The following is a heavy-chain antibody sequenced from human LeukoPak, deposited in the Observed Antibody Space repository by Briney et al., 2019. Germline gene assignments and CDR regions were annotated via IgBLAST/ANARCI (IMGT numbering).Heavy chain of an antibody. V-gene: IGHV1-18*01. D-gene: IGHD3-22*01. CDR1: GYTFTSYG. Sequence: GASVKVSCKASGYTFTSYGISWVRQAPGQGLEWMGWISAYNGNTNYAQKLQGRVTMTTDTSTSTAYMELRSLRSDDTAVYYCASVGYDSSGYYLRNWFDPWGQGTLVTVSS. J-gene: IGHJ5*02. CDR3: ASVGYDSSGYYLRNWFDP. CDR2: ISAYNGNT.